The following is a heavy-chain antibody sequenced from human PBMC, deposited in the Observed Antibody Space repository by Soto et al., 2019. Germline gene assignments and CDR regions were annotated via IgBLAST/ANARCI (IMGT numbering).Heavy chain of an antibody. J-gene: IGHJ6*02. D-gene: IGHD1-26*01. CDR3: ARDPKMGSGSYYYYYGMDV. CDR2: IYYSGST. CDR1: GGSISSYY. Sequence: SETLSLTCTVSGGSISSYYWSWIRQPPGKGLEWIGYIYYSGSTNYNPSLKSRVTISVDTSKNQFSLKLSSVTAADTAVYYCARDPKMGSGSYYYYYGMDVWGQGTTVTVSS. V-gene: IGHV4-59*01.